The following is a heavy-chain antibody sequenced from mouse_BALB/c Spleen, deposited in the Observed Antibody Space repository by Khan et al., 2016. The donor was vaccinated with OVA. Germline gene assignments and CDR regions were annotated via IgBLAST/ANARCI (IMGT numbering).Heavy chain of an antibody. CDR1: GYIFTSYY. CDR2: IYPGSINS. J-gene: IGHJ4*01. CDR3: ARWGGNYPSYTMDY. V-gene: IGHV1S56*01. Sequence: QVQLKESGPELVKPGASVRISCKASGYIFTSYYIHWVKQRPGQGLEWIGGIYPGSINSNYNENFKGKATLTADKSSSTAYMQLSSLTSEDSVVYFCARWGGNYPSYTMDYWGQGTSVTVSS. D-gene: IGHD2-1*01.